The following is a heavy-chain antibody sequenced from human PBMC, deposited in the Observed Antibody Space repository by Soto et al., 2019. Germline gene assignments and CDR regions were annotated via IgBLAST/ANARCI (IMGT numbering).Heavy chain of an antibody. J-gene: IGHJ6*02. D-gene: IGHD6-19*01. CDR1: GFTFTTYW. Sequence: GESLKISCKGSGFTFTTYWIGWVRQMPGKGLEWMGIIYPDDSDTRYSPAFEGQVIISADKSNNTAYLHWSRLKASDTAMYYCARAVSGSGYYYGMDVWGQGTTVTVSS. CDR3: ARAVSGSGYYYGMDV. CDR2: IYPDDSDT. V-gene: IGHV5-51*01.